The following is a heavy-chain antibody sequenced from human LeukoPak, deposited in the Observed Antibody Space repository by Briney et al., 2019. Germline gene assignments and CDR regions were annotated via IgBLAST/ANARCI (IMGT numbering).Heavy chain of an antibody. V-gene: IGHV3-30*02. Sequence: GGSLRLSCAASGFSFSTYGIHWVRQAPVKGLEWVTFIAYDGSNKNYADSVKGRFTISRDNSKNTLYLQMNSLRTEDTAVYYCAKGAYYDRTGYYYPFDNWGQGTLVTVSS. CDR1: GFSFSTYG. D-gene: IGHD3-22*01. J-gene: IGHJ4*02. CDR2: IAYDGSNK. CDR3: AKGAYYDRTGYYYPFDN.